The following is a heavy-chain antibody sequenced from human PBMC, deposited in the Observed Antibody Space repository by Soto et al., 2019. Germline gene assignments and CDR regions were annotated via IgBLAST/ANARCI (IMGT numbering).Heavy chain of an antibody. CDR3: AREPEGGHSSGWLDYYFYYGMDV. CDR2: ISYDGSNK. V-gene: IGHV3-30-3*01. Sequence: SLRLSCAASGFTFSSYAIHWVRQAPGKGLEWVAVISYDGSNKYYADSVKGRFTISRDNSKNTLYLQMNSLRAEDTAVYYCAREPEGGHSSGWLDYYFYYGMDVWGRGTTVTVSS. J-gene: IGHJ6*02. CDR1: GFTFSSYA. D-gene: IGHD6-19*01.